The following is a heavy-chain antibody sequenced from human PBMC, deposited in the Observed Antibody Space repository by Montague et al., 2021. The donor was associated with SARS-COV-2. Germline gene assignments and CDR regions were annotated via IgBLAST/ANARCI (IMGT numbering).Heavy chain of an antibody. CDR3: ARCGAQTWFGESVCSLDY. Sequence: TLSLTCAVSGDSISSGGYSWSWIRQPPGQHLVWIVFIYRTAATYYXXXLRSRVTMSVDRSQNHLYLRLTSVTAADTAVYFCARCGAQTWFGESVCSLDYWGRGTLVTVSS. J-gene: IGHJ4*02. V-gene: IGHV4-30-2*01. CDR1: GDSISSGGYS. CDR2: IYRTAAT. D-gene: IGHD3-10*01.